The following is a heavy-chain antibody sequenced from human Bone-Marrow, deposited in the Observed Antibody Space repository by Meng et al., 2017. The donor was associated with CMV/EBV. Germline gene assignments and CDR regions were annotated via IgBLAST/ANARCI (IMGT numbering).Heavy chain of an antibody. D-gene: IGHD3-10*01. V-gene: IGHV4-59*01. CDR3: ARSWEGFGGDRAFDY. CDR2: IYYSENT. CDR1: GFSFSSYG. Sequence: ESLKISCAASGFSFSSYGMSWVRQAPGKGLEWIGYIYYSENTIYNPSLKSRVTISADTSKSLFSLKLNSVTAADTAVYYCARSWEGFGGDRAFDYWGHGTLVTVSS. J-gene: IGHJ4*01.